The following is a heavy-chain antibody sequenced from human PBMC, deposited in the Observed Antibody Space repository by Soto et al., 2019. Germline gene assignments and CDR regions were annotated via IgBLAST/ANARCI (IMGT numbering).Heavy chain of an antibody. D-gene: IGHD3-10*01. CDR2: ISYDGSNK. J-gene: IGHJ4*02. Sequence: GGSLRLSCAASGFTFSSYGMHWVRQAPGKGLEWVAVISYDGSNKYYADSVKGRFTISRDNSKNTLYLQMNSLRAEDTAVYYCAKEESHGESYSCFDYWGQGTLVTVSS. CDR1: GFTFSSYG. CDR3: AKEESHGESYSCFDY. V-gene: IGHV3-30*18.